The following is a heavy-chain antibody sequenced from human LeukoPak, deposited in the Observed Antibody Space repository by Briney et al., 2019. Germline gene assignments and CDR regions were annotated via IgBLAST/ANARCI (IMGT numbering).Heavy chain of an antibody. J-gene: IGHJ4*02. CDR2: ITNSGGST. CDR3: AKGEKLPFFDWEGRSSFDY. V-gene: IGHV3-23*01. D-gene: IGHD3-9*01. CDR1: GFTFTNYA. Sequence: GGSLRLSCAASGFTFTNYAMSWVRQAPGKGLEWVSSITNSGGSTYYADSLKGRFTISRDNSKNTLYLQMINLRAEDTAVYYCAKGEKLPFFDWEGRSSFDYWGQGTLVTVSS.